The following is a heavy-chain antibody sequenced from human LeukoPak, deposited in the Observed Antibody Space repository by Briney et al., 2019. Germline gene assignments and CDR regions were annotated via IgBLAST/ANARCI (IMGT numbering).Heavy chain of an antibody. V-gene: IGHV3-23*01. CDR3: ARENYYDSSGYYHY. CDR2: ISDRGSRT. Sequence: GGSLRLSCAVSGITLSNYGMSWVRQAPGKGLEWVAGISDRGSRTNYADSVKGRFTISTDHPKNTLYLQMNSLRAEDTAVYYCARENYYDSSGYYHYWGQGTLVTVSS. D-gene: IGHD3-22*01. CDR1: GITLSNYG. J-gene: IGHJ4*02.